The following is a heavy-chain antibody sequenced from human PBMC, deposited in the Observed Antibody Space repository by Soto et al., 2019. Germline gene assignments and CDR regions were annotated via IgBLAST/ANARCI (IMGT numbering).Heavy chain of an antibody. Sequence: ASVKVSCKASGYAFTGYGISWVRQAPGQGLEWMGWISAYNGNTNYAQKLQGRVTMTTDTSTNTAYMELRSLRSDDTAVYYCARNLPSDGDFDYWGQGTLVTVSS. V-gene: IGHV1-18*01. J-gene: IGHJ4*02. CDR3: ARNLPSDGDFDY. CDR2: ISAYNGNT. D-gene: IGHD3-16*01. CDR1: GYAFTGYG.